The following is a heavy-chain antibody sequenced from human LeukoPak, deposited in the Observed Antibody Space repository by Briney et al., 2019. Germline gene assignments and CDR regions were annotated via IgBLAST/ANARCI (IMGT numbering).Heavy chain of an antibody. D-gene: IGHD1-26*01. V-gene: IGHV3-21*01. CDR3: ARVHSTSDRWGLPDY. CDR1: GFTFSSYS. CDR2: ISSSSSYI. Sequence: GGSLRLSCAASGFTFSSYSMNWVRQAPGKGLEWVSSISSSSSYIYYADSVKGRFTISRDNAKNSLYLQMNSLRAEDTAVYYCARVHSTSDRWGLPDYWGQGTLVTVSP. J-gene: IGHJ4*02.